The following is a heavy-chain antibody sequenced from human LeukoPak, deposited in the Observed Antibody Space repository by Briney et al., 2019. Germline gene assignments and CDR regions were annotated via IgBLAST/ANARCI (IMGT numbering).Heavy chain of an antibody. CDR2: MNPNSGNT. Sequence: ASVKVSCKASGYTFTSYDINWVRQATGQGLEWMGWMNPNSGNTGYAQKFQGRVTMTRNTSISTAYMELSSLRSEDTAVYYCARSATRRAATPVYWGQGTLVTVSS. CDR3: ARSATRRAATPVY. CDR1: GYTFTSYD. J-gene: IGHJ4*02. V-gene: IGHV1-8*01. D-gene: IGHD2-15*01.